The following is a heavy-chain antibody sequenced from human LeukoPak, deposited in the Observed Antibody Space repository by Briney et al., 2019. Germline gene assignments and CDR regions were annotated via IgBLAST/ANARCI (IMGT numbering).Heavy chain of an antibody. CDR1: GGTFSSYA. CDR3: ARSAQMVYALLDY. D-gene: IGHD2-8*01. CDR2: IIPIFGTA. Sequence: SVKVSCKASGGTFSSYAISWVRQAPGQGLEWMGGIIPIFGTANYAQKFQGRVTITADESTSTAYLELSSLRSEDTAVYYCARSAQMVYALLDYWGQGTLVTVSS. V-gene: IGHV1-69*01. J-gene: IGHJ4*02.